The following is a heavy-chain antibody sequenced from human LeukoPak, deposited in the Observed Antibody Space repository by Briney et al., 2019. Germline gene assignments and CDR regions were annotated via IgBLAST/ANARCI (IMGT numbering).Heavy chain of an antibody. D-gene: IGHD2-2*02. CDR1: GFTFNSYA. J-gene: IGHJ1*01. CDR2: ISDGGSNK. V-gene: IGHV3-30*01. Sequence: GGSLRLSCAASGFTFNSYAIHWVRQAPGKGLEWVAVISDGGSNKDYADSVKGRFTISRDNSKNTLYLQMNGLRAEDTAVYYCARGVPAAIVQYFQHWGQGTLVTVSS. CDR3: ARGVPAAIVQYFQH.